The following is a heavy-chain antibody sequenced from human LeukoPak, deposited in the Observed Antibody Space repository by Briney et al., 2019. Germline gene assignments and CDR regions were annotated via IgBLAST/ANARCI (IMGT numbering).Heavy chain of an antibody. Sequence: PGGSLRLSCAASGITFSSYWITWVRQAPGKGLEWVANINQDGSEKCYVDSVKGRFTISRDNAKNSLSLQMNSLRVEDTAVYYCARGVVVAPRSAFDIWGQGTMVTVSS. J-gene: IGHJ3*02. CDR3: ARGVVVAPRSAFDI. D-gene: IGHD2-2*01. CDR1: GITFSSYW. V-gene: IGHV3-7*01. CDR2: INQDGSEK.